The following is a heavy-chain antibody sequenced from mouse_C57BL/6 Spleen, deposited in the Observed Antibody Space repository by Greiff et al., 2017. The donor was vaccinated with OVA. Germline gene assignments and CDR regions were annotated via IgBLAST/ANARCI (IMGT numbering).Heavy chain of an antibody. CDR3: ARSITAVGDGYLED. V-gene: IGHV1-78*01. CDR1: GYTFTGHT. D-gene: IGHD1-1*01. Sequence: VQLQQSDAELVKPGASVKLSCKVSGYTFTGHTIHWMKQRPEQGLEWIGCIYPRGGSTKYNEKFKGKATLTADKSSSTAYMQLSSLTSEDSAVYYCARSITAVGDGYLEDWGKGTTVTVSS. J-gene: IGHJ1*03. CDR2: IYPRGGST.